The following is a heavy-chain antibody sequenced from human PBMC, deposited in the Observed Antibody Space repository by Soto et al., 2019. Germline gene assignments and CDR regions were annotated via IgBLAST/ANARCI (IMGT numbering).Heavy chain of an antibody. Sequence: SETLSLAGAVYGGSCSGYYWSWMRQPPGKGLEWIGEINHSGSTNYNPSLKSRVTISVDTSKNQFSLKLSSVTAADTAVYYCARGFQAWIQLWLPQGNWFDPWGQGTLVTVSS. CDR1: GGSCSGYY. D-gene: IGHD5-18*01. V-gene: IGHV4-34*01. J-gene: IGHJ5*02. CDR2: INHSGST. CDR3: ARGFQAWIQLWLPQGNWFDP.